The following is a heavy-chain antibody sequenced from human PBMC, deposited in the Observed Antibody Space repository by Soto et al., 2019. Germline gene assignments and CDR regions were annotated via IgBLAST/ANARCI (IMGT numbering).Heavy chain of an antibody. D-gene: IGHD6-13*01. Sequence: SETLSLTCAVYGGSFSGYYWSWIRQPPGKGLEWIGEINHSGSTNYNPSLKSRVTISVDTSKNQFSLKLSSVTAADTAVYYCARGGAPGQQLVRGLFDYWGQGTLVTVSS. J-gene: IGHJ4*02. CDR3: ARGGAPGQQLVRGLFDY. CDR2: INHSGST. V-gene: IGHV4-34*01. CDR1: GGSFSGYY.